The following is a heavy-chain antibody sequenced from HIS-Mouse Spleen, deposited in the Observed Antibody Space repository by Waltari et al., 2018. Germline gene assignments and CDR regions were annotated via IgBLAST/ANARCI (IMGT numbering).Heavy chain of an antibody. Sequence: QVQLQQWGAGLLKPSETLSLTCAVSGGSFSGYHCSWIRQLPVKGLEWIGEINHSGSTNYNPSLKGRVTISVDTSKNQFSLKLSSVTAADTAVYYCARGPLRGGSGYDYYYYGMDVWGQGTTVTVSS. CDR3: ARGPLRGGSGYDYYYYGMDV. CDR1: GGSFSGYH. J-gene: IGHJ6*02. CDR2: INHSGST. V-gene: IGHV4-34*01. D-gene: IGHD5-12*01.